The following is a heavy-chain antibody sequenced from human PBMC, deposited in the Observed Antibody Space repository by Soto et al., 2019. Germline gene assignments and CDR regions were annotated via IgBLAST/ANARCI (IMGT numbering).Heavy chain of an antibody. V-gene: IGHV3-21*01. D-gene: IGHD2-15*01. Sequence: PGGSLRLSCAASGFTFSSYSMNWVRQAPGKWLEWVSSISSSSSYIYYADSVKGRFTISRDNAKNSLYLQMNSLRAEDTAVYYCARQYCSGGSCYSPPDYWGQGTLVTVSS. CDR3: ARQYCSGGSCYSPPDY. CDR1: GFTFSSYS. J-gene: IGHJ4*02. CDR2: ISSSSSYI.